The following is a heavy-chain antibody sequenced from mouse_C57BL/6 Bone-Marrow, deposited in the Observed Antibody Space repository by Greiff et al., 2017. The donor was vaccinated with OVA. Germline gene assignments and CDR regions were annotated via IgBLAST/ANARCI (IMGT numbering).Heavy chain of an antibody. D-gene: IGHD1-1*01. J-gene: IGHJ2*01. CDR2: ISSGGDYI. CDR3: TRVGVYYYGSSSDY. V-gene: IGHV5-9-1*02. CDR1: GFTFSSYA. Sequence: EVKLVESGEGLVKPGGSLKLSCAASGFTFSSYAMSWVRQTPEKRLEWVAYISSGGDYIYYADTVKGRFTISRDNARNTLYLQMSSLKSEDTAMYYCTRVGVYYYGSSSDYWGQGTTLTVSS.